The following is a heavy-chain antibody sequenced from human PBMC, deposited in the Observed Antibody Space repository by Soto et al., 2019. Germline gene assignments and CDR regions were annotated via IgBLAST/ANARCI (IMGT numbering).Heavy chain of an antibody. CDR1: GGSISSYY. J-gene: IGHJ6*02. Sequence: SETLSLTCTVSGGSISSYYWSWIRQPPGKGLEWIGYIYYSGSTNYNPSLKSRVTISVDTSKNQFSLKLSSVTAADTAVYYCASLHPRRGSSWSYYYYGMDVWGQGTTVTVSS. D-gene: IGHD6-13*01. CDR2: IYYSGST. V-gene: IGHV4-59*01. CDR3: ASLHPRRGSSWSYYYYGMDV.